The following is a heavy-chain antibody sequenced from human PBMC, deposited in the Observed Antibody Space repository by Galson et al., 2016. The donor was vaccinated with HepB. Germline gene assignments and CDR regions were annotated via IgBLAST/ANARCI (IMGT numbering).Heavy chain of an antibody. V-gene: IGHV1-18*01. D-gene: IGHD6-19*01. CDR1: GYSFTSFA. J-gene: IGHJ1*01. CDR3: ARGSQAAGVD. Sequence: SVKVSCKASGYSFTSFAMTWVRQAPGQGLEWMGWISGYNVNTNYAQNPQGRVTMTIETSNNTVYMELRSLTSDYTAVYFWARGSQAAGVDWGQGTLVTVSS. CDR2: ISGYNVNT.